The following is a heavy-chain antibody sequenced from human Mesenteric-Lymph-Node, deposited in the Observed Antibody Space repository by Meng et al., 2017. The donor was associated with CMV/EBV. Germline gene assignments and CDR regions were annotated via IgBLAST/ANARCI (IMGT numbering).Heavy chain of an antibody. J-gene: IGHJ4*02. Sequence: PGLTFSRYWMHWVRQAPGKGLVWVSEINTDGSTTNYADSVKGRFTISRDNAKNTVYLQMNSLRGEDTGVYYCASDPFDLTEDRMFDSWGQGTLVTVSS. CDR1: GLTFSRYW. V-gene: IGHV3-74*01. CDR2: INTDGSTT. CDR3: ASDPFDLTEDRMFDS. D-gene: IGHD2-15*01.